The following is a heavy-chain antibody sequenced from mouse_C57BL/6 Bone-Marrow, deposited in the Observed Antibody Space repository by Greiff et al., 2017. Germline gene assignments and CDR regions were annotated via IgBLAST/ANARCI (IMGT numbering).Heavy chain of an antibody. J-gene: IGHJ2*01. Sequence: EVQLQQSGPELVKPGASVKISCKASGYSFTDYNMNWVKQSNGKSLEWIGVINPNYGTTIYNQKFKGKATLTVDQSSSTAYMQLNSLTSEDSAVYYCAREGGSSSVRYFDYWGQGTTLTVSS. CDR1: GYSFTDYN. CDR3: AREGGSSSVRYFDY. D-gene: IGHD1-1*01. V-gene: IGHV1-39*01. CDR2: INPNYGTT.